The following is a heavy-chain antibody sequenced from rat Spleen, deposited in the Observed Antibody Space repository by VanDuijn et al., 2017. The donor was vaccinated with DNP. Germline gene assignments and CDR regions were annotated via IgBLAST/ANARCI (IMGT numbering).Heavy chain of an antibody. CDR3: ARRRLPYWYFDF. CDR1: GYTFPSYY. V-gene: IGHV1-43*01. D-gene: IGHD1-4*01. CDR2: IHAGGGGT. Sequence: QVQLQQSGAELAKPGSSVKISCKASGYTFPSYYISWIKQTTGQGLEFIGYIHAGGGGTNYHEKFKGKATLTVDTSSNTAFMQLSSLTPDDSAVYYCARRRLPYWYFDFWGPGTMVTVSS. J-gene: IGHJ1*01.